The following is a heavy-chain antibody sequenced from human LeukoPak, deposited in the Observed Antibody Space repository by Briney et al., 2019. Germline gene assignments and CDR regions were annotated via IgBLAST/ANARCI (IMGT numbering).Heavy chain of an antibody. Sequence: GGSLRLSCGASGFTFSSYEMNWVRQAPGKGLEWVSYISSSGSTIYYADSVKGRFTISRDNAKNSLYLQMNSLRAEDTAVYYCASVYGSGSQGVFDYWGQGTLVTVSS. CDR3: ASVYGSGSQGVFDY. CDR2: ISSSGSTI. J-gene: IGHJ4*02. D-gene: IGHD3-10*01. V-gene: IGHV3-48*03. CDR1: GFTFSSYE.